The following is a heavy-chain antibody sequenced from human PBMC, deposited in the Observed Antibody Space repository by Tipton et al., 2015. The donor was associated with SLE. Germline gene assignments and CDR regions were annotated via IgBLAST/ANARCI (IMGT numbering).Heavy chain of an antibody. V-gene: IGHV4-4*02. J-gene: IGHJ6*02. D-gene: IGHD3-22*01. Sequence: TLSLTCAVSGGSISSSNWWSWVRQSPGKGLEWIGEIYHSGSTNYNPSLKSRVTISVDTSKNQFSLKLSSVTAADTAVYYCARDIGYYYDPTGDGMDVWGQGTTVTVSS. CDR1: GGSISSSNW. CDR3: ARDIGYYYDPTGDGMDV. CDR2: IYHSGST.